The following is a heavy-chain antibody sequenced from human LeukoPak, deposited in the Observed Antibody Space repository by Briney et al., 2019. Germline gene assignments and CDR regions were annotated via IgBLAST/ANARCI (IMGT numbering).Heavy chain of an antibody. CDR2: IYYTGNT. CDR3: ARHLFGYAFDI. Sequence: SETLSLTCTVSGYSISSGYYWGWIRQPPGKGLEWIGSIYYTGNTYYNPSLRSRVTISVDTSKNQFSLKLSSVTAADTAVYYCARHLFGYAFDIWGQGTMVTVSS. J-gene: IGHJ3*02. V-gene: IGHV4-38-2*02. D-gene: IGHD3-3*01. CDR1: GYSISSGYY.